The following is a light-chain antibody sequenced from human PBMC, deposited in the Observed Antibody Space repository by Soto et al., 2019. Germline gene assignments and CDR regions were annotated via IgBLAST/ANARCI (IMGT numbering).Light chain of an antibody. V-gene: IGLV1-47*01. Sequence: QSVLTQPPSASGTPGQRVTISCSGSSSNIGSNYVYWYQQLPGTAPKLLIYRNNQRPSGVPDRFSGSESGTSASLAISGLRSEDEADYYCAAWDDSLSGGVFGTGTQLTVL. CDR3: AAWDDSLSGGV. J-gene: IGLJ1*01. CDR1: SSNIGSNY. CDR2: RNN.